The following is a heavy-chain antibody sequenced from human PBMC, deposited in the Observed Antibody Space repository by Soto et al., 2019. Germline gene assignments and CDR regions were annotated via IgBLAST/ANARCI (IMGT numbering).Heavy chain of an antibody. CDR1: GGSVTSGGHS. CDR2: IYQAKSA. CDR3: ARGDTRLGELSHDF. J-gene: IGHJ4*02. D-gene: IGHD3-16*02. V-gene: IGHV4-30-2*01. Sequence: QLQLQESGSGQVKPSQTLSLTCVVSGGSVTSGGHSWSWIRQPPGKGLEWLGSIYQAKSAYYNPSRRSRVAISVDRSNNQVSLRVTSVTAADTAVYYCARGDTRLGELSHDFWGQGTLVTVSS.